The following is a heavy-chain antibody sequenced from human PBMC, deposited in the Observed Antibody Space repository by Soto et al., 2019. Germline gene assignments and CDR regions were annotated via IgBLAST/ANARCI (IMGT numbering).Heavy chain of an antibody. J-gene: IGHJ4*02. D-gene: IGHD1-7*01. V-gene: IGHV3-33*01. CDR1: GSIFSGYG. CDR2: IWYDGRNK. CDR3: ERDGIGGTVFRGFCDY. Sequence: QKYLVESGGGVVQPGGSLRLSCVASGSIFSGYGMHWVRQAPGKGLERVAVIWYDGRNKYYADSVKGRFTISRDNSKNMLYLQMDSLRAEDTAVYYCERDGIGGTVFRGFCDYWGQGTLVTV.